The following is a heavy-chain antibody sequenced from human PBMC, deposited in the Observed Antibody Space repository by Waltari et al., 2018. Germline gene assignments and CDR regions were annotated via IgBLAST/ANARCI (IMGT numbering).Heavy chain of an antibody. J-gene: IGHJ4*02. Sequence: QVQLVQSGAVVKKLGALVKVSCKVSGYTLTELHMTGVRQAPGKGLEWMGCFDPEDGETIYAQKCQGRVTMTEDTSTDTAYMELSSLRSEDTAVYYCATDGPIVVDGFDYWGQGTLVTVSS. D-gene: IGHD3-22*01. CDR3: ATDGPIVVDGFDY. V-gene: IGHV1-24*01. CDR2: FDPEDGET. CDR1: GYTLTELH.